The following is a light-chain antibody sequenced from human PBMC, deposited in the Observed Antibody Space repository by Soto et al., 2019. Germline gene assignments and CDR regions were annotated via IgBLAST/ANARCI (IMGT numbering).Light chain of an antibody. Sequence: EIVLTQSPATLSLSPGERATLSCRASQSVSSYLAWYQQKPGQAPRLLIYDASNRATSIPARFSGSASGTDFTHTISSLEPENFAVYYCQKRLFTFGRVTKVDIK. CDR2: DAS. V-gene: IGKV3-11*01. CDR1: QSVSSY. CDR3: QKRLFT. J-gene: IGKJ3*01.